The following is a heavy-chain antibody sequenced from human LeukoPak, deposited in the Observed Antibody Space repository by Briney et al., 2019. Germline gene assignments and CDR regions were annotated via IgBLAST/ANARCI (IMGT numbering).Heavy chain of an antibody. CDR1: GGSISSSSYY. V-gene: IGHV4-39*01. CDR2: IYYSGST. Sequence: SETLSLTRTVSGGSISSSSYYWGCIRQPPGKGLEWIGSIYYSGSTYYNPSLKSRVTISVDTSKNQFSLKLSSVTAADTAVYYCARLTVVPAVNNDYWGQGTLVTVSS. CDR3: ARLTVVPAVNNDY. J-gene: IGHJ4*02. D-gene: IGHD2-2*01.